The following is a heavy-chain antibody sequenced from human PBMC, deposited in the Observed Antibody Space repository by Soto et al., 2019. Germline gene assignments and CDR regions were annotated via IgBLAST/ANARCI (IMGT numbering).Heavy chain of an antibody. Sequence: GGSLRLSCAASQFSFSSYWMHWVRQVPGKGPAWVSRINHDGSETEYADSGKGRFTISRDNTINTLYLQMNSLTVEDTAMYYCVREPWGFSGTWYDYWGQGTLVTVSS. V-gene: IGHV3-74*01. J-gene: IGHJ4*02. CDR2: INHDGSET. D-gene: IGHD6-13*01. CDR1: QFSFSSYW. CDR3: VREPWGFSGTWYDY.